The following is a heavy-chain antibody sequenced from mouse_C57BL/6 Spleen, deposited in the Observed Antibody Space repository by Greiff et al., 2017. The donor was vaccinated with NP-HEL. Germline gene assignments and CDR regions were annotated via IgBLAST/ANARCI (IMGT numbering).Heavy chain of an antibody. CDR1: GFTFSSYG. J-gene: IGHJ2*01. CDR2: ISSGGSYT. CDR3: ASHDGPYYFDY. V-gene: IGHV5-6*01. Sequence: DVQLQESGGDLVKPGGSLKLSCAASGFTFSSYGMSWVRQTPDKRLEWVATISSGGSYTYYPDSVKGRFTISRDNAKNTLYLQMSSLKSEDTAMYYCASHDGPYYFDYWGQGTTLTVSS. D-gene: IGHD2-3*01.